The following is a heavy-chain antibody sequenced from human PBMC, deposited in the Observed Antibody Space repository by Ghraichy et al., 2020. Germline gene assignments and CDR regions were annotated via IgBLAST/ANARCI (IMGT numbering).Heavy chain of an antibody. D-gene: IGHD6-13*01. CDR1: GFTFSTYS. Sequence: GGSLRLSCAASGFTFSTYSMNWVRQAPGKGLEWVSYISSGSSTIYYADSVKGRFTISRDNVKNSLYLQMNSLRDEDTAVYYCARVGQQLLGFDYWGQGTLVTVSS. CDR2: ISSGSSTI. V-gene: IGHV3-48*02. J-gene: IGHJ4*02. CDR3: ARVGQQLLGFDY.